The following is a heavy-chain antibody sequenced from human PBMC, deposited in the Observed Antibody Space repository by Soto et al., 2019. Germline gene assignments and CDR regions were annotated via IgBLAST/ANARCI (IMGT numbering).Heavy chain of an antibody. J-gene: IGHJ3*02. D-gene: IGHD3-16*01. V-gene: IGHV3-21*01. CDR2: ISSSSSYI. CDR1: GFTFSSYS. CDR3: QIRVAATYYDYIWGSPPITFDI. Sequence: EVQLVESGGGLVKPGGSLRLSCAASGFTFSSYSMNWVRQAPGKGLEWVSSISSSSSYIYYADSVKGRFTISRDNAKNSLYLQMNSLRAEDTAAYYCQIRVAATYYDYIWGSPPITFDIWGQGTMVTVSS.